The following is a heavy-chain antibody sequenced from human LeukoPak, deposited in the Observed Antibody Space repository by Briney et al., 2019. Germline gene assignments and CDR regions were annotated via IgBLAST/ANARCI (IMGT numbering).Heavy chain of an antibody. CDR2: IYSRGDT. D-gene: IGHD3-22*01. CDR1: EFIVSINY. CDR3: ARGEIDYDSKPSFYYYYMDV. V-gene: IGHV3-66*01. Sequence: GGSLRLSCAASEFIVSINYMTWVRQAPGKGLEWVSLIYSRGDTKYADSVKGRFTISRDNSKNTLYLQMNSLRAEDTAVYYCARGEIDYDSKPSFYYYYMDVWGKGTTVTISS. J-gene: IGHJ6*03.